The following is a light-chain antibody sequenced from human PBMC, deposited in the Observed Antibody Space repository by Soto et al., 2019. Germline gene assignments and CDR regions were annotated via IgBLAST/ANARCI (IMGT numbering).Light chain of an antibody. Sequence: QSALTQPVSVSGSPGQSITISCTGTSSDVGGYNYVSWYQQHPGKAPKLMIYDVSNRPSGVSNRFSGSKSGNTASLTISGLQAEDEADYYCSSYTSSSTPRYVFGTGTKLTVL. J-gene: IGLJ1*01. V-gene: IGLV2-14*01. CDR3: SSYTSSSTPRYV. CDR2: DVS. CDR1: SSDVGGYNY.